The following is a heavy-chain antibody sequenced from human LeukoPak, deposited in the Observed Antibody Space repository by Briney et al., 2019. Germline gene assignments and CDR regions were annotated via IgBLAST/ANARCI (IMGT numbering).Heavy chain of an antibody. CDR3: ARDERAARPNLDY. J-gene: IGHJ4*02. V-gene: IGHV3-23*01. CDR2: ISSGGHDAT. CDR1: GFSFSDYA. Sequence: GGSLRLSCAASGFSFSDYAMVWVRQAPRKGLEWVSGISSGGHDATFYADSVKGRFTVSRDNAKNSVYLQMNSLRAEDTAVYYCARDERAARPNLDYWGQGVPVTVSS. D-gene: IGHD6-6*01.